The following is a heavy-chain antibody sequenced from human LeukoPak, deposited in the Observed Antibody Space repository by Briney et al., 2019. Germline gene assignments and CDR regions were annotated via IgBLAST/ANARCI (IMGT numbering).Heavy chain of an antibody. D-gene: IGHD3-3*01. Sequence: ASVKVSCKASGYSSTDHYIHWVRQAPGQGLEWMGWINPNTGYTNYAQKFQDRVTMTRDTSISTAYMELNRLTSDDTALYYCARVQTAIRLYISTYIWFDPRGQGTLVTVSS. J-gene: IGHJ5*02. CDR1: GYSSTDHY. V-gene: IGHV1-2*02. CDR2: INPNTGYT. CDR3: ARVQTAIRLYISTYIWFDP.